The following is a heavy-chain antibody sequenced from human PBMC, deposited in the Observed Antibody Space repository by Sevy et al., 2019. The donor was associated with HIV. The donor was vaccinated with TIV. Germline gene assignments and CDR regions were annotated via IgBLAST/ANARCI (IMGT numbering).Heavy chain of an antibody. V-gene: IGHV3-7*01. D-gene: IGHD2-15*01. CDR2: IKQDGSEK. J-gene: IGHJ6*02. CDR1: GFTFSSYW. Sequence: GGSLRLSCAASGFTFSSYWMSWVRQAPGKGLEWVANIKQDGSEKYYVDSVKGRFTISRDNAKNSLYLQMNSLRAEDTAVYYCAKSVGSLYCSGGSCYSPAGYYYYGMDVWGQGTTVTVSS. CDR3: AKSVGSLYCSGGSCYSPAGYYYYGMDV.